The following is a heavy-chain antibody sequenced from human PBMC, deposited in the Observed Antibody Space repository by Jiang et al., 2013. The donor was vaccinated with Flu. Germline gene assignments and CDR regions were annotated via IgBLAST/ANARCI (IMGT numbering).Heavy chain of an antibody. CDR1: GFSLSTSGVG. J-gene: IGHJ4*02. CDR2: IYWNDDK. Sequence: KPTQTLTLTCTFSGFSLSTSGVGVGWIRQPPGKALEWLALIYWNDDKRYSPSLKSRLTITKDTSKNQVVLTMTNMDPVDTATYYCAHRPWMVRGLNYFDYWGQGTLVTVSS. D-gene: IGHD3-10*01. V-gene: IGHV2-5*01. CDR3: AHRPWMVRGLNYFDY.